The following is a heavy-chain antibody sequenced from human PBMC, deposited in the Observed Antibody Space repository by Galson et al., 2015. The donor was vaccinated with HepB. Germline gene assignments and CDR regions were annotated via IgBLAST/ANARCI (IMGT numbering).Heavy chain of an antibody. D-gene: IGHD3-22*01. V-gene: IGHV3-23*01. Sequence: ETLSLTCAVSGFTFSDYYMSWVRQAPGKGLEWVSGISESDGTTYYADSVKGRFTISRDNSKNMLYLQMNSLTAEDTAVYYCAKTSGQSLILVIIPLYYFDSWGQGTLVAVSS. CDR2: ISESDGTT. CDR1: GFTFSDYY. CDR3: AKTSGQSLILVIIPLYYFDS. J-gene: IGHJ4*02.